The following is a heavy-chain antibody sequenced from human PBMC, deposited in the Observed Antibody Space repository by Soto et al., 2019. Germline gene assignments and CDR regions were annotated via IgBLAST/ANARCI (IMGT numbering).Heavy chain of an antibody. CDR2: MNANSGNT. Sequence: ASVKVSCKASGYTFTSYDINWVRQATGQGLEWMGWMNANSGNTGYAQKFQGRVTMTRNTSTSTAYMELRSLRSDDTAVYYCARAGVVRGVIMGRYYYYGMDVWGQGTTVTVSS. J-gene: IGHJ6*02. V-gene: IGHV1-8*01. D-gene: IGHD3-10*01. CDR3: ARAGVVRGVIMGRYYYYGMDV. CDR1: GYTFTSYD.